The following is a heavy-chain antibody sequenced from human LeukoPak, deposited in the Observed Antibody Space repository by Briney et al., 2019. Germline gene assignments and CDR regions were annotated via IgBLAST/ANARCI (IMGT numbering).Heavy chain of an antibody. CDR3: ARDAGGYSSSWSNYYYYYMDV. Sequence: SETLSLTCTVSGGSISSYYWSWIRQPAGKGLEWIGRIYTSGSTNYNPSLKSRVTMSVDTSKNQFSLKLSSVTAADTAVYYCARDAGGYSSSWSNYYYYYMDVWGKGTTVTISS. CDR1: GGSISSYY. J-gene: IGHJ6*03. D-gene: IGHD6-13*01. CDR2: IYTSGST. V-gene: IGHV4-4*07.